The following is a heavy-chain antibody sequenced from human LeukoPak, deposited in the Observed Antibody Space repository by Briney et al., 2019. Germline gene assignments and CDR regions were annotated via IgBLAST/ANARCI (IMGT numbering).Heavy chain of an antibody. D-gene: IGHD3-9*01. CDR2: IHDTGST. J-gene: IGHJ4*02. CDR3: ATYYDILSGYTFDY. Sequence: SGTLSLTCTVSGGSISRSNWWSWVRQPPGRGLEWIGEIHDTGSTNYNPPLKSRVTMSLDKSKNQFSLNLNSVTAADTAVYYCATYYDILSGYTFDYWGQGTLVAVSS. CDR1: GGSISRSNW. V-gene: IGHV4-4*02.